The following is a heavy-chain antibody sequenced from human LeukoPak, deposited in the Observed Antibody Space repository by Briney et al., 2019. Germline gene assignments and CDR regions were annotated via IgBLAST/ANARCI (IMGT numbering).Heavy chain of an antibody. CDR1: GYTFTSYG. J-gene: IGHJ4*02. D-gene: IGHD2-2*01. CDR3: STTRYCSIYNCYALFFDY. CDR2: INPNSGGT. V-gene: IGHV1-2*02. Sequence: ASVKVSFKASGYTFTSYGISLVRQAPGQGLEWMGWINPNSGGTNYVQKFQGRVTMTRDTSIGTTNLELGRLRSEYTKMNSFSTTRYCSIYNCYALFFDYWGQGTLVTVSS.